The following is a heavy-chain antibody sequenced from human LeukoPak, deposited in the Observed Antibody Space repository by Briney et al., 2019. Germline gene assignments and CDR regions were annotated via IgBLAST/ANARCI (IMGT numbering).Heavy chain of an antibody. D-gene: IGHD1/OR15-1a*01. J-gene: IGHJ4*02. V-gene: IGHV3-66*01. CDR1: GLNVSSSY. Sequence: GGSLRLSCAASGLNVSSSYMSWVRQAPGKGLEWVSVLYGGGTTWYVESVKGRFSVSRDKSKRTLFLQMSSLRAEDTAVYYCLVTTRSRGFDYWGQGTLVTVSS. CDR2: LYGGGTT. CDR3: LVTTRSRGFDY.